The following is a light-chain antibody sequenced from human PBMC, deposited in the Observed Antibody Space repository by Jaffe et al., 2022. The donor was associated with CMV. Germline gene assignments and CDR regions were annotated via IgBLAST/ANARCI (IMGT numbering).Light chain of an antibody. V-gene: IGKV4-1*01. CDR3: QQHYYTPWT. CDR2: WAS. J-gene: IGKJ1*01. Sequence: FVMTQSPDSLAVSLGERATINCKSSESVLYSSDNKNYLAWYQQKPGQPPKLLFYWASTRASGVPDRFTGSGSGTDFTLTISGLQAEDVAVYYCQQHYYTPWTFGQGTKVEIK. CDR1: ESVLYSSDNKNY.